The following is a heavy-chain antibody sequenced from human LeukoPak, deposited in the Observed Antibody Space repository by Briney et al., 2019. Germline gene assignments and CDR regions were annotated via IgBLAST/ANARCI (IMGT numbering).Heavy chain of an antibody. D-gene: IGHD3-22*01. CDR1: GYSISSGYY. V-gene: IGHV4-38-2*02. CDR2: IYHSGST. CDR3: ARDRAGVMIVVTTLLDY. J-gene: IGHJ4*02. Sequence: SETLSLTCTVSGYSISSGYYWGWIRQPPGKGLEWIASIYHSGSTYYNPSLKSRVTISVDTSKNQFSLKLSSVTAADTAVYYCARDRAGVMIVVTTLLDYWGQGTLVTVSS.